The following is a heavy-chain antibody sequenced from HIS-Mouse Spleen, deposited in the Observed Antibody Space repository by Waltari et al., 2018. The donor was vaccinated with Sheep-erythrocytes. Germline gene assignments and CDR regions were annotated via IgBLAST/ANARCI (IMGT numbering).Heavy chain of an antibody. J-gene: IGHJ3*02. Sequence: EVQLVESGGGLVQPGGSLRLSCAASGFTFSSYDMHWVRQATGKGVEWVSAIGTAGDTSYPGSVKGRFTISRENAKTSLYLQMNSLRAGDTAVYYCARANSGSYDNAFDIWGQGTMVTVSS. D-gene: IGHD1-26*01. CDR2: IGTAGDT. CDR3: ARANSGSYDNAFDI. CDR1: GFTFSSYD. V-gene: IGHV3-13*01.